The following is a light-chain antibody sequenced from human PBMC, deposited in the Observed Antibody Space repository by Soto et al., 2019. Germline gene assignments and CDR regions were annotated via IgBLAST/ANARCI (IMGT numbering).Light chain of an antibody. Sequence: QPVLTQPRPVSGSPGQTVTISCTGTSIDVGDYNYVSWYQQHPGKAPKLMIYDISKRPSGVPDRCSGFKTGNTASLHISAGQAEDEADYYCSTYAGTCFVFGTGRKVTV. CDR1: SIDVGDYNY. V-gene: IGLV2-11*01. CDR2: DIS. J-gene: IGLJ1*01. CDR3: STYAGTCFV.